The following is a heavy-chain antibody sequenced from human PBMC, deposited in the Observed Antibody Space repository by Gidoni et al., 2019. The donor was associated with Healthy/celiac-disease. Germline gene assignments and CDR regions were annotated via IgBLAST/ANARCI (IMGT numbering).Heavy chain of an antibody. CDR1: GFTVSSYA. V-gene: IGHV3-23*01. J-gene: IGHJ4*02. CDR3: AKALEYGVFMIVVGPFDY. D-gene: IGHD3-22*01. Sequence: EVQLLEAGGGLVQPGGSRRLACAAHGFTVSSYAMSWVRQAPGKGLEWVSAFSVSGGSTYYADSVKGRFTISRDNSQNTLYLQMHSLSAEDTAVYYCAKALEYGVFMIVVGPFDYWGQGTLVTVSS. CDR2: FSVSGGST.